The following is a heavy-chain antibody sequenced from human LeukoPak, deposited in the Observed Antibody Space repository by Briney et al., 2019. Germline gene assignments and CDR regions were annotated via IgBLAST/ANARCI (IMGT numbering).Heavy chain of an antibody. CDR3: ARGVGSGWPGGY. J-gene: IGHJ4*02. CDR1: GGSFSGYY. D-gene: IGHD6-19*01. V-gene: IGHV4-34*01. CDR2: INHSGST. Sequence: PSETLSLTCAVYGGSFSGYYWSWIRQPPGKGLEWIGEINHSGSTNYNPSLKSRVTISVDTSKNQFSLKLSSVTVADTAVYYCARGVGSGWPGGYWGQGTLVTVSS.